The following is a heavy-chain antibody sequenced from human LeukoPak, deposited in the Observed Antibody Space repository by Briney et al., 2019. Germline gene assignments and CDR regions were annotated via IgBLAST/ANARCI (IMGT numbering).Heavy chain of an antibody. V-gene: IGHV3-43*02. J-gene: IGHJ4*02. Sequence: GGSLRLSCAASGFTFHNYAIHWVRQAPGKGLEWVSLTSGDGITTYFADSVKGRFTISRDNSKSSLFLQMNSLRTEDAALYYCARDHVYGGADYWGQGTLVTVSS. D-gene: IGHD5/OR15-5a*01. CDR1: GFTFHNYA. CDR2: TSGDGITT. CDR3: ARDHVYGGADY.